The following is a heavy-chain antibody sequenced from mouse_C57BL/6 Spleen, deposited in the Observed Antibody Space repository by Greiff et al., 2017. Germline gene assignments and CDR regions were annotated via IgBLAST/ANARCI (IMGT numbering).Heavy chain of an antibody. CDR3: ARRTTVVAGDY. V-gene: IGHV1-4*01. CDR1: GYTFTSYT. D-gene: IGHD1-1*01. Sequence: VKLMESGAELARPGASVKMSCKASGYTFTSYTMHWVKQRPGQGLEWIGYINPSSGYTKYNQKFKDKATLTADKSSSTAYMQLSSLTSEDSAVYYCARRTTVVAGDYWGQGTTLTVSS. CDR2: INPSSGYT. J-gene: IGHJ2*01.